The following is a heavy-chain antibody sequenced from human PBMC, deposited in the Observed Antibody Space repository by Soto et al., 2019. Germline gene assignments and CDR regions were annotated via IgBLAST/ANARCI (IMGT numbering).Heavy chain of an antibody. D-gene: IGHD6-13*01. J-gene: IGHJ4*02. CDR1: GGSMRSSSYY. Sequence: SETLSLTCTVSGGSMRSSSYYWGWIRQPPGKGLEWIGSIHYSGSTYYNPSLKSRVTISVDTSKNQFSLKLSSVTAADTAVYYCARPPTDAAAGYFDDWGQGMLVTVSS. CDR3: ARPPTDAAAGYFDD. V-gene: IGHV4-39*01. CDR2: IHYSGST.